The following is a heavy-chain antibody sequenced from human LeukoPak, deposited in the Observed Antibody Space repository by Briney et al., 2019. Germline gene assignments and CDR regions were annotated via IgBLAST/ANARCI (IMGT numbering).Heavy chain of an antibody. V-gene: IGHV3-33*06. J-gene: IGHJ4*02. CDR3: AKEYDSGWTSFDY. Sequence: GGSLRLSCAASGFTFSSYGMHWVRQAPGKGLEWVAVIWYDGSNKYYADSVKGRFTISRDNSKNTLFLQMNSLRPEDTAVYYCAKEYDSGWTSFDYWGRGTVVTVSS. CDR1: GFTFSSYG. CDR2: IWYDGSNK. D-gene: IGHD6-19*01.